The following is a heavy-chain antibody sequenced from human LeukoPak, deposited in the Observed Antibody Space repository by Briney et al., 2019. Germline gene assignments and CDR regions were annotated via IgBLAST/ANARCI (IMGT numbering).Heavy chain of an antibody. D-gene: IGHD3-22*01. Sequence: SETLSLTCAVYGGSFSGYYWSWIRQPPGKGLEWIGEINHSGSTNYNPSLKSRVTISVDTSKNQFSLKLSSVTAADTAVYYCASRSGYSDYWGQGTLVTVSS. CDR2: INHSGST. CDR1: GGSFSGYY. CDR3: ASRSGYSDY. J-gene: IGHJ4*02. V-gene: IGHV4-34*01.